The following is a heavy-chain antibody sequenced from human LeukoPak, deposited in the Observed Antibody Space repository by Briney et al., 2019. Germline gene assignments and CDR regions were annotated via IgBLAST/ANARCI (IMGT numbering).Heavy chain of an antibody. CDR3: ASSNSVLMVYAIDY. Sequence: ASVKVLCKASGYTFTGYYMLWVRQAPGQGLEWMGWINPNSGGTNYAQKFQGRVNITRDTSISTAYMELSRLRCDDTAVYYCASSNSVLMVYAIDYWGQGTLVTVSS. J-gene: IGHJ4*02. CDR1: GYTFTGYY. D-gene: IGHD2-8*01. V-gene: IGHV1-2*02. CDR2: INPNSGGT.